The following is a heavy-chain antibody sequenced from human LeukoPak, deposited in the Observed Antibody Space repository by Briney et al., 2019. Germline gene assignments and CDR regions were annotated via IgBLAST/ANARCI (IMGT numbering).Heavy chain of an antibody. CDR1: GFTFSSYA. CDR2: ISYDGSNK. D-gene: IGHD5-24*01. Sequence: GRSLRLSCAASGFTFSSYAMHWVRQAPGEGLEWVAVISYDGSNKYYADSVKGRFTISRDNSKNTLYLQMNSLRAEDTAVYYCARGSARWLQFMGAYWGQGTLVTVSS. V-gene: IGHV3-30-3*01. J-gene: IGHJ4*02. CDR3: ARGSARWLQFMGAY.